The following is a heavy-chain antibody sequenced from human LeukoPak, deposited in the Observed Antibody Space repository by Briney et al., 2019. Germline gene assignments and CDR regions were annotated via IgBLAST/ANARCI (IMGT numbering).Heavy chain of an antibody. CDR3: ARLTYPEGVDY. J-gene: IGHJ4*02. CDR2: IYYSGST. CDR1: GGSISSSSYY. Sequence: PSETLSLTCTVSGGSISSSSYYWGWTRQPPGKGLEWIGSIYYSGSTYYNPSLKSRVTISVDTSKNQFSLKLSSVTAADTAVYYCARLTYPEGVDYWGQGTLVTVSS. D-gene: IGHD3-16*01. V-gene: IGHV4-39*01.